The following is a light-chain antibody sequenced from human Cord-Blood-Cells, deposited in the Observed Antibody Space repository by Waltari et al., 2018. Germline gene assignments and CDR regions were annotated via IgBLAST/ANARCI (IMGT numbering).Light chain of an antibody. Sequence: EIVLTQSPGTLSLSPGARATLSCRASQSVSSSYLAWYQQKPGQAPRLLIYGASSRATGIPDRFSGSGSGTDFTLTISRLEPEDFAVYYCQQSETFGQGTKVEIK. CDR3: QQSET. J-gene: IGKJ1*01. CDR1: QSVSSSY. V-gene: IGKV3-20*01. CDR2: GAS.